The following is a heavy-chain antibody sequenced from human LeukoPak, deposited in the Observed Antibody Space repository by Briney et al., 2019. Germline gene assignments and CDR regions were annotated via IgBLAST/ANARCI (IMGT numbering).Heavy chain of an antibody. D-gene: IGHD3-3*01. J-gene: IGHJ4*02. CDR2: ISGCGGST. CDR3: AKVRGVGYYDFWSGYSTGPFDY. V-gene: IGHV3-23*01. Sequence: GGSLRLSCAASGFTFSSYAMSWVRQAPGKGLEWVSAISGCGGSTYYADSVKGRFTISRDNSKNTLYLQMNSLRAEDTAVYYCAKVRGVGYYDFWSGYSTGPFDYWGQGTLVTVSS. CDR1: GFTFSSYA.